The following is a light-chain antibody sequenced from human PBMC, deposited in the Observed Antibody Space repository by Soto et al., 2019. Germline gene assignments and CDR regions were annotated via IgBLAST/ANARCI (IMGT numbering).Light chain of an antibody. V-gene: IGLV2-14*01. CDR2: EVI. Sequence: QSVLTQPASVSGSPGQSITISCTGTNSDIGGYNYVSWYQQHQGKAPKVIIYEVINRPSGVSNRFSGSKSVNAAYLTISGLQAEDDADYYCSSYRSVGTIVFGTGTKVTVL. J-gene: IGLJ1*01. CDR3: SSYRSVGTIV. CDR1: NSDIGGYNY.